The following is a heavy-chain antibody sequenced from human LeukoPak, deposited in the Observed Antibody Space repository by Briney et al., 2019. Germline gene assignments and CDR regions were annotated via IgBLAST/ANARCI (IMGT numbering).Heavy chain of an antibody. J-gene: IGHJ5*02. CDR2: IIPIFGTA. Sequence: SVKVSCKASGGTFSSYAISWVRQAPGQGLEWMGGIIPIFGTANYAQKLQGRVTMTTDTSTSTAYMELRSLRSDDTAVYYCARAKDFWSGCVDPWGQGTLVTVSS. CDR3: ARAKDFWSGCVDP. CDR1: GGTFSSYA. D-gene: IGHD3-3*01. V-gene: IGHV1-69*05.